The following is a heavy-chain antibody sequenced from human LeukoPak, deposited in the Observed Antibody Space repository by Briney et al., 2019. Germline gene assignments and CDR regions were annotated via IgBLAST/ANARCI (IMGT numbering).Heavy chain of an antibody. CDR3: ARAARYSGYSTGY. D-gene: IGHD5-12*01. CDR1: GYSISSGYY. V-gene: IGHV4-38-2*02. CDR2: IYHSGST. J-gene: IGHJ4*02. Sequence: SETLSLTCTVSGYSISSGYYWGWIRQPPGKGLEWIGSIYHSGSTYYNPSLKSRVTISVDTSKNQFSLKLSSVTAADTAVYYCARAARYSGYSTGYWGQGTLVTVSS.